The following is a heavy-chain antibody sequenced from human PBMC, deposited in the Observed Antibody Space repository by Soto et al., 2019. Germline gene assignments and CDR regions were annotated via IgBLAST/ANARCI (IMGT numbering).Heavy chain of an antibody. J-gene: IGHJ4*02. V-gene: IGHV3-64D*06. D-gene: IGHD3-22*01. CDR1: GFTFSIYA. CDR3: VKGEYYYDSSGYYPFDY. CDR2: IRTDGGNT. Sequence: GGSLRLSFSASGFTFSIYAMHWVRQAPGKGLEYVSSIRTDGGNTQYADTVKGRFTISRDNSKNKVFLQMSSLRAEDTAVYYCVKGEYYYDSSGYYPFDYWGQGT.